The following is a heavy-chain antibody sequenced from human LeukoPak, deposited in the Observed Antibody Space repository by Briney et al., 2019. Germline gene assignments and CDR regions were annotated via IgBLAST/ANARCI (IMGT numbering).Heavy chain of an antibody. D-gene: IGHD3-10*01. CDR2: ISAYNGNT. Sequence: GASVKVSCKASGYTFTSYGISWVRQAPGQGLEWMGWISAYNGNTNYAQKVQGRVTMTTDTSTSTAYMELSRLRSDDTAVYYCARDLWFGEYYFDYWGQGTLVTVSS. J-gene: IGHJ4*02. CDR3: ARDLWFGEYYFDY. V-gene: IGHV1-18*01. CDR1: GYTFTSYG.